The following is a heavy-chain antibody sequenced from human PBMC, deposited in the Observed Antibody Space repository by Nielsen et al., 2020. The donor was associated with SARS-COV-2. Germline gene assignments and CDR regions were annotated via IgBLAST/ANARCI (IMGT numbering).Heavy chain of an antibody. Sequence: ASLKVSCNTSGYTFTSHYIHWVRQAPGQGLEWMGIINPSGGSTSYAQKFQGRVTMTRDTSTSTVYMELSSLRSEDTAVYYCAARIVGAPYYGMDVWGQGTTVTVSS. V-gene: IGHV1-46*01. D-gene: IGHD1-26*01. CDR1: GYTFTSHY. J-gene: IGHJ6*02. CDR3: AARIVGAPYYGMDV. CDR2: INPSGGST.